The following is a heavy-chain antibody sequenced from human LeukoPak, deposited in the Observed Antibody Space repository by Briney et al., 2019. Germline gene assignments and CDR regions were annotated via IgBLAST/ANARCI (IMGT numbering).Heavy chain of an antibody. V-gene: IGHV4-39*01. D-gene: IGHD3-9*01. CDR1: GGSLSSSSYY. J-gene: IGHJ4*02. Sequence: SETLSLTRTVPGGSLSSSSYYWGWIRQPPGKGLEWLGCIYYSGSTYYNPSLKSRVTISVDTSKNQFTLKLSSVTAADTAVYYCARQGRHYDILTGYSGGDYFDYWGQGTLVTVSS. CDR2: IYYSGST. CDR3: ARQGRHYDILTGYSGGDYFDY.